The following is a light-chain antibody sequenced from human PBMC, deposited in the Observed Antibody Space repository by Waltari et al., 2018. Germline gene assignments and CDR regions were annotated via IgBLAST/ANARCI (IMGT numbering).Light chain of an antibody. CDR1: ALSKQH. Sequence: SLELTQSPSVAVSPGQTAGITCSGDALSKQHVYWYQQRPGQAPVLVLFKDSERPSGIPERFSGSRSGTTGTLTITGGQAEDEADYYCQSSDSSGNDYVFGPGTKVTVL. CDR3: QSSDSSGNDYV. J-gene: IGLJ1*01. V-gene: IGLV3-25*03. CDR2: KDS.